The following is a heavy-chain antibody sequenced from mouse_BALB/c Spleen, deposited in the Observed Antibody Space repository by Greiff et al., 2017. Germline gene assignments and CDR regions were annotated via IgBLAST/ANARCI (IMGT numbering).Heavy chain of an antibody. CDR2: IRSKSNNYAT. CDR3: VRRTARAPSYAMDY. J-gene: IGHJ4*01. V-gene: IGHV10-1*02. D-gene: IGHD3-2*01. Sequence: DVKLVESGGGLVQPKGSLKLSCAASGFTFNTYAMNWVRQAPGKGLEWVARIRSKSNNYATYYADSVKDRFTISRDDSQSMLYLQMNNLKTEDTAMYYCVRRTARAPSYAMDYWGQGTSVTVSS. CDR1: GFTFNTYA.